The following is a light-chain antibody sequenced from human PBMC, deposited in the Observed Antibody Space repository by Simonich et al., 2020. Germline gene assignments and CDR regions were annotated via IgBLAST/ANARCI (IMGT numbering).Light chain of an antibody. CDR3: SSYTSSSTVV. J-gene: IGLJ2*01. CDR2: EGS. CDR1: SSDVGSYNL. Sequence: QSALTQPASVSGSPGQSITISCTGTSSDVGSYNLVSWYQQHPGKAPKLMIYEGSKRPSGCSNRFSGSKSGNTASLTISGLQAEDEADYYCSSYTSSSTVVFGGGTKLTVL. V-gene: IGLV2-14*02.